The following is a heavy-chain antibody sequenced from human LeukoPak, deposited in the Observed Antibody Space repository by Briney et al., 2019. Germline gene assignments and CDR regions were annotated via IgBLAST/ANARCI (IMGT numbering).Heavy chain of an antibody. CDR2: INPDGSEK. J-gene: IGHJ5*02. V-gene: IGHV3-7*01. D-gene: IGHD2-15*01. CDR1: GFIFSNYW. CDR3: ARPPLGYCSGGSCSFDP. Sequence: GGSLRLSCAASGFIFSNYWMSWVRQAPGKGLEWVANINPDGSEKYFVDSVEGRFTISRDNAKNSVYLQMNSLRGEDTAVYYCARPPLGYCSGGSCSFDPWGQGTLVTVSS.